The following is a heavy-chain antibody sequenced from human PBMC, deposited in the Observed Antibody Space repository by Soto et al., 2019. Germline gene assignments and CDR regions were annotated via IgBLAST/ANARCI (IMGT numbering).Heavy chain of an antibody. CDR1: GGTFSSYA. CDR3: ARGNTIFGVEEAYYYYYYGMDV. D-gene: IGHD3-3*01. Sequence: GASVKVSCKASGGTFSSYAISWVRQAPGQGLEWMGGIIPIVGTANYAQKFQGRVTITADESTSTAYMELSSLRSEDTAVYYCARGNTIFGVEEAYYYYYYGMDVWGQGTTVTVSS. J-gene: IGHJ6*02. V-gene: IGHV1-69*13. CDR2: IIPIVGTA.